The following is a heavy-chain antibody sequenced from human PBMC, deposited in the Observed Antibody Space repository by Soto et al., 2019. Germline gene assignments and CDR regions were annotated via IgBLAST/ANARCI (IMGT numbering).Heavy chain of an antibody. D-gene: IGHD2-2*01. CDR2: IIPVSGAA. Sequence: QVQLVQSGAEVKKPGSSVKVSCKASGGTFGSYAFSWVRQAPGQGLEWMGGIIPVSGAAHYAQKFQGRVTITADESTSIAYMELSSLSSQDTAVYYWATALGCRSTSCTLDYWGQGTRVIVSS. J-gene: IGHJ4*02. CDR1: GGTFGSYA. CDR3: ATALGCRSTSCTLDY. V-gene: IGHV1-69*01.